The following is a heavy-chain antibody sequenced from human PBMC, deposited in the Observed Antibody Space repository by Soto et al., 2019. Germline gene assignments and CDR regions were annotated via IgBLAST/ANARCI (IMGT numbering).Heavy chain of an antibody. CDR3: TGITWFRGMDV. Sequence: PSQPLSLTFVISGDSVSSNSAGWNWIRQSPSRGLEWLGRTYYKSKWNNDYALSVKSRITINPDTSKNQFSLHLYSVTPEDTAVYYCTGITWFRGMDVWGQGTPVTVSS. CDR1: GDSVSSNSAG. V-gene: IGHV6-1*01. D-gene: IGHD3-10*01. CDR2: TYYKSKWNN. J-gene: IGHJ6*02.